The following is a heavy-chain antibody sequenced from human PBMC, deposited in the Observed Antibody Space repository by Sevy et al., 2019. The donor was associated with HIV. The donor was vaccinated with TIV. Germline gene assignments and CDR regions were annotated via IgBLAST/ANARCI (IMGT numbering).Heavy chain of an antibody. V-gene: IGHV3-11*01. D-gene: IGHD4-17*01. CDR3: ARDHVKDGDLGDYYYYAMDV. Sequence: GGSLRLSCAASGFTFSDYYMSWIRQAPGKGLEWISYISGSDSTIYYADSVKGRFTISRDKAKNSLYLQMNSLRPEDTAVYYCARDHVKDGDLGDYYYYAMDVWGQGTTVTVSS. J-gene: IGHJ6*02. CDR2: ISGSDSTI. CDR1: GFTFSDYY.